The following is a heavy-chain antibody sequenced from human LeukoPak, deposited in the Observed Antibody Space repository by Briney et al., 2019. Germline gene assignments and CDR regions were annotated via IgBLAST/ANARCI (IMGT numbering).Heavy chain of an antibody. D-gene: IGHD1-26*01. V-gene: IGHV1-2*02. J-gene: IGHJ4*02. CDR1: GYPFTGYY. CDR2: INPDSGGT. CDR3: ARVLEWELLRD. Sequence: EASVKVSCKASGYPFTGYYLHWVRQAPGQGLEWMGWINPDSGGTNYAQKFQGRVTMTRDTSISTAYMELSSLRSDDTAVYYCARVLEWELLRDWGQGILVTVSP.